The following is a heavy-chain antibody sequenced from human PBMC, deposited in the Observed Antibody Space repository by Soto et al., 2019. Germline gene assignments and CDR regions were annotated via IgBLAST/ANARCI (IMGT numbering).Heavy chain of an antibody. Sequence: PGGSLRLSCAASGFTFSGSAMHWVRQASGKGLEWVGRIRSKANSYATAYAASVKGRFTISRDDSKNTAYLQMNSLKTEDTAVYYCTRLNQHDFWSGYSSPSFDPWGQGTLVTVSS. CDR3: TRLNQHDFWSGYSSPSFDP. CDR1: GFTFSGSA. CDR2: IRSKANSYAT. D-gene: IGHD3-3*01. V-gene: IGHV3-73*01. J-gene: IGHJ5*02.